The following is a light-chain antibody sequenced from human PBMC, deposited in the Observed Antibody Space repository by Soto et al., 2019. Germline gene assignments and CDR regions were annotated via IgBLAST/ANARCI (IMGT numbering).Light chain of an antibody. V-gene: IGKV3-11*01. CDR1: QSVSSY. CDR3: QQRSNWPLT. CDR2: DAS. Sequence: EIVLTQSPATLSLSPGERATLSCRASQSVSSYLAWYPQKPGQAPRLLIYDASKRAPGIPARFSGSGSGTDFTLTISSLEPEEFAVYYCQQRSNWPLTFGGGTKVEIK. J-gene: IGKJ4*01.